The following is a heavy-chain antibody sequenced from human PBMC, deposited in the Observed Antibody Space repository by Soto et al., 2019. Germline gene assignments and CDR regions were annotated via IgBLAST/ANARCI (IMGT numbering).Heavy chain of an antibody. CDR1: GGSISSYY. J-gene: IGHJ6*02. Sequence: PSETLSLTCTVSGGSISSYYWSWIRQPPGKGLEWIGYIYYSGSTNYNPSLQSRVTISVDTSKNQFSLKLSSVTAADTAVYYCASAGGGPHGYYYYGMDVWGQGTTVTAP. V-gene: IGHV4-59*01. CDR2: IYYSGST. CDR3: ASAGGGPHGYYYYGMDV. D-gene: IGHD3-10*01.